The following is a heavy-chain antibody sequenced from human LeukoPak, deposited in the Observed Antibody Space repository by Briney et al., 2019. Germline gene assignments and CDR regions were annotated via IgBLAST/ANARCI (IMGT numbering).Heavy chain of an antibody. CDR2: INPSGGST. J-gene: IGHJ3*02. Sequence: ASVTVSCKASGYTFTSYYIHWVRQAPGQGLEWMGIINPSGGSTNYAQKFQGRVTMTRDTSTTTVYMELSSLRSDDTAVYYCARDRGCGTNCYSAFDIWGQGTMITVSS. V-gene: IGHV1-46*01. CDR1: GYTFTSYY. D-gene: IGHD2-21*02. CDR3: ARDRGCGTNCYSAFDI.